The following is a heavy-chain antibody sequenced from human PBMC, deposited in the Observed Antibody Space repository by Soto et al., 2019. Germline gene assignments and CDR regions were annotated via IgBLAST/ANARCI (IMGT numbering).Heavy chain of an antibody. D-gene: IGHD2-21*02. CDR2: INAGTGST. Sequence: GASVKVSCKASGYTFTRYAIHWVRQAPGQGLEWMGWINAGTGSTRYSQNFQGRVTITRDTSASTAYMELSSLIFEDTGVYYCARERAVSANFFDYWGLGTLVTVSS. CDR1: GYTFTRYA. J-gene: IGHJ4*02. V-gene: IGHV1-3*01. CDR3: ARERAVSANFFDY.